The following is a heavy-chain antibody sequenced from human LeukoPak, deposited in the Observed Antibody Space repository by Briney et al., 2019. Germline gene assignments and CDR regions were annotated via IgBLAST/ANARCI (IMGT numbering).Heavy chain of an antibody. CDR1: GGSISSYY. Sequence: SETLSLTCTVSGGSISSYYWSWIRQPAGKGLEWVGRIYTSGSTNYNPSPKSRVTMSVDPSKNQFYLKLSSVTAAATAVYYCTKDVGNHVTACWGQGTLVTVSS. CDR2: IYTSGST. D-gene: IGHD1-14*01. J-gene: IGHJ4*02. V-gene: IGHV4-4*07. CDR3: TKDVGNHVTAC.